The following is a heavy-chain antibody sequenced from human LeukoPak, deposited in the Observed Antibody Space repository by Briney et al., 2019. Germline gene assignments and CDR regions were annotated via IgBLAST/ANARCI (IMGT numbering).Heavy chain of an antibody. CDR3: ARVVPAPSSNFDY. CDR2: IYSGGST. CDR1: GFTVSSNY. D-gene: IGHD2-8*01. J-gene: IGHJ4*02. V-gene: IGHV3-53*05. Sequence: PGGSLRLSCAASGFTVSSNYMNWVRQAPGKGLEWVSVIYSGGSTYYADSVKGRFTISRDNSKNTLYLQMNSLRAEDTAVYYCARVVPAPSSNFDYWGQGTLVTVSS.